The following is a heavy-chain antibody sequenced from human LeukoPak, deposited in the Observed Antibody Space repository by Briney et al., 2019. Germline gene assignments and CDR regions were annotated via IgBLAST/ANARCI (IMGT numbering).Heavy chain of an antibody. D-gene: IGHD3-22*01. Sequence: PSETLSLTCTVSGGSISSSSYYWGWIRQPPGKGLEWIGSIYYSGSTYYNPSLKSRVTIFVDTSKNQFSLKLSSVTAADTAVYYCARQAGGYYDSSGYRDFDYWGQGTLVTVSS. J-gene: IGHJ4*02. CDR3: ARQAGGYYDSSGYRDFDY. V-gene: IGHV4-39*01. CDR2: IYYSGST. CDR1: GGSISSSSYY.